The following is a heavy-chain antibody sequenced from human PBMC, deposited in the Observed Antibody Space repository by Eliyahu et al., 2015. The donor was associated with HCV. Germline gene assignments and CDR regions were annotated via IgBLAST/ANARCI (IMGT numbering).Heavy chain of an antibody. D-gene: IGHD3-10*01. Sequence: GGGVVQPGRSLRLSCAASGFTFNNFGMHWVRQAPGKGLEWVAVISYDGSKTYYADSVTGRFTISRDNSKNTLYLQMNRLKPEDTAMYYCAKPAVLLWFGEGRNYFDYWGLGTLVTASS. CDR2: ISYDGSKT. CDR3: AKPAVLLWFGEGRNYFDY. J-gene: IGHJ4*02. V-gene: IGHV3-30*18. CDR1: GFTFNNFG.